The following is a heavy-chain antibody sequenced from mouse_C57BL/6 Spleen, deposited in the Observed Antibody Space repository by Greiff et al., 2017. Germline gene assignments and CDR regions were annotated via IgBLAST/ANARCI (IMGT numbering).Heavy chain of an antibody. CDR2: IYPGSGST. CDR3: ARPTYYYGSSYEYFDV. V-gene: IGHV1-55*01. CDR1: GYTFTSYW. J-gene: IGHJ1*03. D-gene: IGHD1-1*01. Sequence: QVQLQQPGAELVKPGASVKMSCKASGYTFTSYWITWVKQRPGQGLEWIGDIYPGSGSTNYNEKFKSKATLTVDTSSSTAYMQLSSLTSEDSAVYYCARPTYYYGSSYEYFDVWGTGTTVTVSS.